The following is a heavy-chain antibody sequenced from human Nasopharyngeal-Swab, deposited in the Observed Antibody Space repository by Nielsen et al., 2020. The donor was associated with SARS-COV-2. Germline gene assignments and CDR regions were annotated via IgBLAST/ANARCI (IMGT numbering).Heavy chain of an antibody. Sequence: GSLRLSCTVSGASVSTDTYYWGWVRQPPGKGLEWIATIYYSGRTNYNPSLKSRVTISLDTSKNQFSLKLSSVTAADTAVYYCARDSGGNSFDNWGQGTLVTVSS. J-gene: IGHJ4*02. CDR1: GASVSTDTYY. CDR3: ARDSGGNSFDN. V-gene: IGHV4-39*07. D-gene: IGHD2-15*01. CDR2: IYYSGRT.